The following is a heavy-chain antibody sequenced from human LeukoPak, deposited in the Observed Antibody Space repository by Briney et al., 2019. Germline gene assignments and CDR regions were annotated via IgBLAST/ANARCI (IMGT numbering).Heavy chain of an antibody. CDR1: GYTFTGYY. Sequence: GASVKVSCKASGYTFTGYYLHWVRQAPGQGLEWMGWISAYNGNTNYAQKLQGRVTMTTDTSTSTAYMELRSLRSDDTAVYYCARDRGYRHPEFDYWGQGTLVTVSS. J-gene: IGHJ4*02. D-gene: IGHD6-13*01. CDR3: ARDRGYRHPEFDY. V-gene: IGHV1-18*01. CDR2: ISAYNGNT.